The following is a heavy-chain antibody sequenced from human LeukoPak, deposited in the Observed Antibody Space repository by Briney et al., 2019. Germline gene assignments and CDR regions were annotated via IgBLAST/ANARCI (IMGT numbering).Heavy chain of an antibody. Sequence: GGSLRLSCAASEITFTTYAMSWVRQAPGKGLEWVSYISSSSSTIYYADSVKGRFTISRDNAKNSLYLQMNSLRAEDTAVYYCARDSHDSSGYYPRWGYYYYGMDVWGQGTTVTVSS. CDR1: EITFTTYA. J-gene: IGHJ6*02. D-gene: IGHD3-22*01. CDR2: ISSSSSTI. V-gene: IGHV3-48*01. CDR3: ARDSHDSSGYYPRWGYYYYGMDV.